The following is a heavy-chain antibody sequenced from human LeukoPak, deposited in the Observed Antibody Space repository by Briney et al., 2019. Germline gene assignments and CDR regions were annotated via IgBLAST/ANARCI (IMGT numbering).Heavy chain of an antibody. V-gene: IGHV4-31*03. J-gene: IGHJ5*02. Sequence: SETLSLTCTVSGGSISSGGYYWSWIRQHPGKGLEWIGYIYYSGGTYYNPSLKSRVTISVDTSKNQFSLKLSSVTAADTAVYYCAREVYSSEVTIFGVVRTFDPWGQGTLVTVSS. CDR1: GGSISSGGYY. CDR3: AREVYSSEVTIFGVVRTFDP. D-gene: IGHD3-3*01. CDR2: IYYSGGT.